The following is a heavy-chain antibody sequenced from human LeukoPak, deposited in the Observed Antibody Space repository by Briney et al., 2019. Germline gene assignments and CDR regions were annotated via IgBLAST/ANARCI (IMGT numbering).Heavy chain of an antibody. J-gene: IGHJ4*02. CDR3: AKDNGWLHEY. CDR2: ISGTGDRT. Sequence: GGSLRLSCAASGFTFTDAWMSWVREAPGKGLEWVSAISGTGDRTFYANSVQGRFTISRDNSKNSLSLQMSSLRADDTAVYYCAKDNGWLHEYWGQGTLVTVSS. CDR1: GFTFTDAW. V-gene: IGHV3-23*01. D-gene: IGHD6-19*01.